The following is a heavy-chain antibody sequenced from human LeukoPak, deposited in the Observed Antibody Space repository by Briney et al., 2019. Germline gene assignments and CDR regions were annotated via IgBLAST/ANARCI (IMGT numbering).Heavy chain of an antibody. Sequence: SETLSLTCTVSGYSISSGYYWGWIRQPPGKGLEWIGSIYHSGSTYYNPSLKSRVTISVDTSKNQFSLKLSSVTAADTAVYYCARVGYSYGTWFDPWGQGTLVTVSS. CDR2: IYHSGST. J-gene: IGHJ5*02. V-gene: IGHV4-38-2*02. CDR1: GYSISSGYY. CDR3: ARVGYSYGTWFDP. D-gene: IGHD5-18*01.